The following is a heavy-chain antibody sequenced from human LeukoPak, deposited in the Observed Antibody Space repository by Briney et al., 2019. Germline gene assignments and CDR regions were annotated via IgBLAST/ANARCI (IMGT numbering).Heavy chain of an antibody. V-gene: IGHV4-38-2*01. CDR1: GYSISSGYY. CDR2: IYHSGST. Sequence: SETLSLAXAVSGYSISSGYYWGWIRQPPGKRLEWIGSIYHSGSTYYNPSLKSRVTISVDTSKNQFSLKLSSVTAADTAVYYCARGLFFDYWGQGTLVTVSS. CDR3: ARGLFFDY. J-gene: IGHJ4*02.